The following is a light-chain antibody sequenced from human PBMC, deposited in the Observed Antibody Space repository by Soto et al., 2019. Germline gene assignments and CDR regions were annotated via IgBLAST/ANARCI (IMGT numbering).Light chain of an antibody. CDR2: KAS. Sequence: DIQMTQSPSSRSASVGDRVTITCRASQTISSWLAWYQQKPGKAPKLLIYKASTLKSGVPSRFSGSGSGTEFTLTLSSLQPDDFATYYCQHYNSYSEAFGQGTKVDIK. J-gene: IGKJ1*01. V-gene: IGKV1-5*03. CDR1: QTISSW. CDR3: QHYNSYSEA.